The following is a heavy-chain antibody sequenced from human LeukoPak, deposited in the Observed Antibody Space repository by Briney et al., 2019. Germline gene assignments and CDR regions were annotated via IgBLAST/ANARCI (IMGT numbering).Heavy chain of an antibody. D-gene: IGHD3-16*01. CDR3: ARITYPDYYYYYYMDV. V-gene: IGHV5-51*01. Sequence: GESLKISCKGSGYSFTSYWIGWVRQMPGKGLGWMGIIYPGDSDTRYSPSFQGQVTISADKSISTAYLQWSSLKASDTAMYYCARITYPDYYYYYYMDVWGKGTTVTVSS. CDR2: IYPGDSDT. CDR1: GYSFTSYW. J-gene: IGHJ6*03.